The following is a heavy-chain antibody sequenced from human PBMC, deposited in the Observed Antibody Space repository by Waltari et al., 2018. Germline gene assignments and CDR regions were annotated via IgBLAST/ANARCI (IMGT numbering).Heavy chain of an antibody. D-gene: IGHD3-3*01. CDR3: ARDSRDFWSGHYGMDV. V-gene: IGHV3-33*01. CDR2: IWYDGSNK. Sequence: QVQLVESGGGVVQPGRSLRLSCAASGFTFSSYGMHWVRQAPGKGLEWVAVIWYDGSNKYYADSVKGRFTISRDNSKNTLYLQMNSLRAEDTAVYYCARDSRDFWSGHYGMDVWGQGTTVTVSS. CDR1: GFTFSSYG. J-gene: IGHJ6*02.